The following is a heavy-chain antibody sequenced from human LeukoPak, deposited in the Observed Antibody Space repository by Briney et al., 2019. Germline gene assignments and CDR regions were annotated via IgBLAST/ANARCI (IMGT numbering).Heavy chain of an antibody. J-gene: IGHJ4*02. CDR1: GFTFSSHG. Sequence: PGRSLRLSCAASGFTFSSHGMHWVRQAPGKGLEWVTFISYDGSNKYYADSVKGRFTISRHNSKNTLFLQMNSLRAEDTAVYYCARQHTAATAFDYWGQGTLVTVSS. CDR3: ARQHTAATAFDY. D-gene: IGHD6-13*01. V-gene: IGHV3-30*03. CDR2: ISYDGSNK.